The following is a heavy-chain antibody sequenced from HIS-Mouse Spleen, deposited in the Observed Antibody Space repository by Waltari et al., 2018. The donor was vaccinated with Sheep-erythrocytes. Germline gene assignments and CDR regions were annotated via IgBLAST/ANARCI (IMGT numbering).Heavy chain of an antibody. Sequence: QVQLVESGGGVVQPGRSLRLSCAASGFTFSSYAMHWVRQAPGKGQEWVEVIPNDGSNNYYADSVKGRFTISRDNSKNTLYLQMNSLRAEDTAVYYCARDSEYSSSRFDYWGQGTLVTVSS. CDR3: ARDSEYSSSRFDY. V-gene: IGHV3-30-3*01. CDR2: IPNDGSNN. CDR1: GFTFSSYA. J-gene: IGHJ4*02. D-gene: IGHD6-6*01.